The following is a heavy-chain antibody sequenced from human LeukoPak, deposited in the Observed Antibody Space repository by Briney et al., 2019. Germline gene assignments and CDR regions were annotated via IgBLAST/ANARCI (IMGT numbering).Heavy chain of an antibody. CDR1: GGTFSSYA. CDR2: IIPIFGTA. Sequence: GASVKVSCKASGGTFSSYAISWVRQAPGQGLEWMGGIIPIFGTANYAQKFQGRVTITTDESTSTAYMEPSSLRSEDTAVYYCARATGYGGKYYFDYWGQGTLVTVSS. CDR3: ARATGYGGKYYFDY. J-gene: IGHJ4*02. V-gene: IGHV1-69*05. D-gene: IGHD4-23*01.